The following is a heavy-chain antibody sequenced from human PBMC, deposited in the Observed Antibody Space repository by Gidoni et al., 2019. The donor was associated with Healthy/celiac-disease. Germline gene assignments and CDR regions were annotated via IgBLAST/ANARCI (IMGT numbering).Heavy chain of an antibody. Sequence: VTLKESGPVLLQPTATHTLTCTVSGFSLSNARMGVSWIRQPPGKALEWLAHIFSNDEKSYSTSLKSRLTISKDTSKSQVVLTMTNMDPVDTATYYCARTPSSWYVDYWGQGTLVTVSS. V-gene: IGHV2-26*01. D-gene: IGHD6-13*01. CDR2: IFSNDEK. CDR3: ARTPSSWYVDY. J-gene: IGHJ4*02. CDR1: GFSLSNARMG.